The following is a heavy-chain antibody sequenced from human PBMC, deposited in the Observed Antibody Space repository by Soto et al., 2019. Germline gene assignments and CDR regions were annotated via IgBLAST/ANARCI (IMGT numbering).Heavy chain of an antibody. J-gene: IGHJ5*02. CDR3: ARLAHCSSTSCYGNWLDP. D-gene: IGHD2-2*01. V-gene: IGHV4-30-2*01. Sequence: SETLSLTCAVSGGSISSGGYSWSWIRQPPGKGLEWIGYIYHSGSTYYNPSLKSRVTISVDRSKNQFSLKLSSVTAADTAVYYCARLAHCSSTSCYGNWLDPWGQGTMVTVSS. CDR1: GGSISSGGYS. CDR2: IYHSGST.